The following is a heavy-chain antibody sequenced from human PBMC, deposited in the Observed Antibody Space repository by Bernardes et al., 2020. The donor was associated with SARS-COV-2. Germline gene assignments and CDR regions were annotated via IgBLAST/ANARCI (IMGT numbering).Heavy chain of an antibody. Sequence: ASVKVSCKASGYTYTNYGIGWVRQAPGHGLEWLGWISDYNGNTNYARHLQGRITMTSDLSTKTAFMELRRLRSDDTALYYCARVEGFCSGGTCFSLFYFDHWGQGTLVSVSS. D-gene: IGHD2-15*01. CDR2: ISDYNGNT. CDR1: GYTYTNYG. CDR3: ARVEGFCSGGTCFSLFYFDH. V-gene: IGHV1-18*04. J-gene: IGHJ4*02.